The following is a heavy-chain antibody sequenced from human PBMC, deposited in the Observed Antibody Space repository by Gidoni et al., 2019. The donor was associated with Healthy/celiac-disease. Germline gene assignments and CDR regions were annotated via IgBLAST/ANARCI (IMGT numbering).Heavy chain of an antibody. V-gene: IGHV1-69*01. CDR3: AREGGGVVVAAPGSFDY. Sequence: QVQLVQSGAEVKKPGSSVKVSCKASGGPFSSYAISWVRQAPGQGLEWMGGIIPIFGTANYAQKFQGRVTITADESTSTAYMELSSLRSEDTAVYYCAREGGGVVVAAPGSFDYWGQGTLVTVSS. CDR2: IIPIFGTA. D-gene: IGHD2-15*01. CDR1: GGPFSSYA. J-gene: IGHJ4*02.